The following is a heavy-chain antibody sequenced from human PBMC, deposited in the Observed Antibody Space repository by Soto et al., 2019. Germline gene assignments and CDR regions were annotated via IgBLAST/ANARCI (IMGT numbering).Heavy chain of an antibody. Sequence: QLQLQESGPGLVKPSETLSLTCTVSGGSISSSSYYWGWIRQPPGKGLEWIGSIYYSGSTYYNPSLKSRVTIYVDTSKNQFSLKLSSVTAADTAVYYCASYTIFGVVIPGASTVHWGQGTLVTASS. J-gene: IGHJ4*02. CDR2: IYYSGST. CDR1: GGSISSSSYY. V-gene: IGHV4-39*01. D-gene: IGHD3-3*01. CDR3: ASYTIFGVVIPGASTVH.